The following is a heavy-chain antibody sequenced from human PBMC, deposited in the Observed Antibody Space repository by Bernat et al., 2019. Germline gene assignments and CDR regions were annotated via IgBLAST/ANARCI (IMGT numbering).Heavy chain of an antibody. CDR2: ISYDGSKK. Sequence: QVQLVESGGGVVQPGRSLRLSCAASEFTFNNYAVHWVRQAPGKGLEWVAVISYDGSKKYYADSVRGRFTISRDNSKNTLYLQMTSLRGEDTAVYYCARDRCTIFGVADYWGQGALVTVSA. J-gene: IGHJ4*02. CDR3: ARDRCTIFGVADY. V-gene: IGHV3-30*04. CDR1: EFTFNNYA. D-gene: IGHD3-3*01.